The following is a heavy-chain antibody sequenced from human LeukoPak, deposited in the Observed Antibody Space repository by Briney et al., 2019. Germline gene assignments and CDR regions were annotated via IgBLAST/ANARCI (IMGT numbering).Heavy chain of an antibody. CDR1: GYTLTELS. CDR3: ARDGALIAAAYFDY. J-gene: IGHJ4*02. CDR2: FDPEDGET. Sequence: ASVKVSCKVSGYTLTELSMHWVRQAPGKGLEWMGGFDPEDGETIYAQKFQGRVTMTTDTSTSTAYMELRSLRSDDTAVYYCARDGALIAAAYFDYWGQGTLVTVSS. D-gene: IGHD6-13*01. V-gene: IGHV1-24*01.